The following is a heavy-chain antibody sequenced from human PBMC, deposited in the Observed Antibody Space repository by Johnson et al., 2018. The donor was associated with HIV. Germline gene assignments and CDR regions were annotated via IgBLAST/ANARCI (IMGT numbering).Heavy chain of an antibody. V-gene: IGHV3-30-3*01. D-gene: IGHD1-26*01. CDR1: GFTFSSYA. CDR2: ISYDGSNK. CDR3: AIIPPGGAGKGADAFDI. J-gene: IGHJ3*02. Sequence: QVPLVESGGGVVQPGSSLRLSCAASGFTFSSYAMHWVRQAPGKGLAWVAVISYDGSNKYYADSVKGRFTISRDNSKNTLYLQMNSLRAEDTAVYYCAIIPPGGAGKGADAFDIWGQGTMVTVSS.